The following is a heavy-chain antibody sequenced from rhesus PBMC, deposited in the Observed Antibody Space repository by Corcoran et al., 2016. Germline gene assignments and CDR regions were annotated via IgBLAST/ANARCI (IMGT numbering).Heavy chain of an antibody. CDR1: GGSLSRSNW. D-gene: IGHD4-35*01. J-gene: IGHJ2*01. CDR3: ARHYGNYNWSFDL. V-gene: IGHV4-93*02. CDR2: IYGSEGTT. Sequence: QVQLQESGPAVVKPSETLSLTCAVSGGSLSRSNWCSWIRHASGKGLEWMGGIYGSEGTTAQDPALNSRVTISICTPKNQFSLNLSSVTAADTAVYSCARHYGNYNWSFDLWGPGTPITISS.